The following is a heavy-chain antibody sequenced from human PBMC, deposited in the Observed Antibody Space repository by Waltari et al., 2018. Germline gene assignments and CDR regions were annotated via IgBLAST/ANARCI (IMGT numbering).Heavy chain of an antibody. CDR3: ARESMSSYFFDY. D-gene: IGHD2-21*01. V-gene: IGHV3-30-3*01. CDR2: IADDGNTK. J-gene: IGHJ4*02. Sequence: QVQLVESGGGVVQPGRSLRLSCAVSGFTFSSYAMHWVRQAQGKGREWVAVIADDGNTKFYADSVEGRFTISRDNSKNTLYLQMNSLRAEDTAVFYCARESMSSYFFDYWGQGTLVTVSS. CDR1: GFTFSSYA.